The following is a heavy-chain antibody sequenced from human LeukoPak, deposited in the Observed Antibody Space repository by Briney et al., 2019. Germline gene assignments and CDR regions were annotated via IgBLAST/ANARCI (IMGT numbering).Heavy chain of an antibody. J-gene: IGHJ4*02. CDR1: GFTFSTYS. Sequence: GGSLRLSCAASGFTFSTYSMSWVRQAPGKGLDWVASINQDGSAEYYVGSVRGRFTISRDNAKNSLYLQVNSLRVDDTAVYYCVRLFGGVTTFDYWGQGTLVTVSS. V-gene: IGHV3-7*01. D-gene: IGHD4-17*01. CDR2: INQDGSAE. CDR3: VRLFGGVTTFDY.